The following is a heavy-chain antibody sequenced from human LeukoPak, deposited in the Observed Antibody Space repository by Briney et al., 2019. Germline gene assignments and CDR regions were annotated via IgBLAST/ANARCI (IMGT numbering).Heavy chain of an antibody. J-gene: IGHJ6*02. Sequence: ASVKVSCKASGYTFTNYSISWVRQAPGQGLEWMGCNCAYYGYTNYAQKFQGRVTMTTDTSTNTAYMELRSLRSDDTAVYYCATKHDLLTGYLRRPYYYSYGMDVWGQGTTVTVSS. CDR2: NCAYYGYT. V-gene: IGHV1-18*01. D-gene: IGHD3-9*01. CDR1: GYTFTNYS. CDR3: ATKHDLLTGYLRRPYYYSYGMDV.